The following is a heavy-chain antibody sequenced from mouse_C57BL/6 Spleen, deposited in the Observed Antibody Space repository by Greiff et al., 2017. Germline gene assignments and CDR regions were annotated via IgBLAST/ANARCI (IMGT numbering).Heavy chain of an antibody. D-gene: IGHD4-1*01. V-gene: IGHV3-6*01. CDR3: ARVSNWDSYYFDY. CDR2: ISYDGSN. J-gene: IGHJ2*01. CDR1: GYSITSGYY. Sequence: EVKLMESGPGLVKPSQSLSLTCSVTGYSITSGYYWNWIRQFPGNKLEWMGYISYDGSNNYNPSLKNRISITRDTSKNQFFLKLNSVTTEDTATYYCARVSNWDSYYFDYWGQGTTLTVSS.